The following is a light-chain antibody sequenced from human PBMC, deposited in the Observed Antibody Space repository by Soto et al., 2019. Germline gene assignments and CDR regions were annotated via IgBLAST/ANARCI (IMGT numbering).Light chain of an antibody. CDR2: WAS. Sequence: IVMTQSPDSLAVSLGERATINCKSSQSVLYRSDSKNYLDWYQLKPGQPPKLLIYWASARESGVPDRFSGSGSGTDFTLTINNLQAEDVAVYFCQQYYLAPLTFGPGTKV. CDR1: QSVLYRSDSKNY. V-gene: IGKV4-1*01. CDR3: QQYYLAPLT. J-gene: IGKJ3*01.